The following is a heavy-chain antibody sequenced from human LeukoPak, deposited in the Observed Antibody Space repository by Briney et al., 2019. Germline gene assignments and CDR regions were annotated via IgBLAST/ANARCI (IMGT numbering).Heavy chain of an antibody. CDR2: MSGSGSIF. CDR3: ARERVAQEH. V-gene: IGHV3-11*04. CDR1: GFSFSDYY. J-gene: IGHJ1*01. Sequence: GGSLRLSCAASGFSFSDYYMTWIRQAPGKGLEWVAYMSGSGSIFYYGHSVKGRFTISRDNAKDAVYLQMNSLRAEDTAVYYCARERVAQEHWGQGTLVTVSS.